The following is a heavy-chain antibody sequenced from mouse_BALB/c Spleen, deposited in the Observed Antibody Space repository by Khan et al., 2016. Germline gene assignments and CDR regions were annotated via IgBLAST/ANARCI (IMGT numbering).Heavy chain of an antibody. CDR1: GYTFTSYT. CDR2: IKPGSVYT. Sequence: QVQLQQSGAELARPGASVKMSCKASGYTFTSYTMHWVKQRPGQGLEWIGYIKPGSVYTKYTQKFKDQATLTADKSSSTAYMHLSSLTSEDSAVXYCARTHERWGQGTTLTVSS. J-gene: IGHJ2*01. V-gene: IGHV1-4*01. CDR3: ARTHER.